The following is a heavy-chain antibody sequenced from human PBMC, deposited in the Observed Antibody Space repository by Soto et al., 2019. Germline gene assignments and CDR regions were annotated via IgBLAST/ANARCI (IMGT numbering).Heavy chain of an antibody. Sequence: QVQLQASGPGLAKPSQTLSLTCTVSGGSISRGGYSWSRIRQHPGKGLEWIGYIYYSGSTYYNPSLKSRVTISVDTSKNQFSLKLSSVTAADTAVYYCAREGGSDYWGQGTLVTVSA. D-gene: IGHD3-10*01. CDR3: AREGGSDY. J-gene: IGHJ4*02. CDR1: GGSISRGGYS. V-gene: IGHV4-31*03. CDR2: IYYSGST.